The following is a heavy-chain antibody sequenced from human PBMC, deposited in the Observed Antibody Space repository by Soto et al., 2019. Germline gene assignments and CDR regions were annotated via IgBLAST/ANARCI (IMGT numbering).Heavy chain of an antibody. CDR1: GFSLNTRGVG. J-gene: IGHJ4*02. Sequence: SGPTLVNPTQTLTLTCTFSGFSLNTRGVGVGWIRQPPGKALEWLALISWDGEKRYRPSLKTRLTVTKDTSENQVVLTMTNMDPVDTATYFCAHRRGGLLTGHDFFDFWGQGTLVTVSS. V-gene: IGHV2-5*02. CDR2: ISWDGEK. D-gene: IGHD3-9*01. CDR3: AHRRGGLLTGHDFFDF.